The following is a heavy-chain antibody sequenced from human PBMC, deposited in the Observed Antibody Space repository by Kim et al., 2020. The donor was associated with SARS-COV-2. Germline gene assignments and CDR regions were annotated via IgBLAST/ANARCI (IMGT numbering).Heavy chain of an antibody. CDR3: ATSPAYSPNLAFDS. Sequence: SETLSLTCSVSGDSISRGSFYWNWIRQHPGEGLEWIGYIFYTGDTYYNPSLKSRLVISVDTSKNQFSLKLNSVSVADTAVYFCATSPAYSPNLAFDSWGQGTLVTVSS. J-gene: IGHJ4*02. CDR2: IFYTGDT. V-gene: IGHV4-31*03. CDR1: GDSISRGSFY. D-gene: IGHD1-26*01.